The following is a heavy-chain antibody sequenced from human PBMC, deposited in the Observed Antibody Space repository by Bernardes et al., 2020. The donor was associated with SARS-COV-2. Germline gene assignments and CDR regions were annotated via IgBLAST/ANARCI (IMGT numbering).Heavy chain of an antibody. V-gene: IGHV4-39*01. J-gene: IGHJ4*02. CDR1: GASMSSYSYY. CDR3: ARHMSHQLANEY. Sequence: SETLSLTCTVSGASMSSYSYYWGWIRQPPGKGLEWIGSIYYGGNTYSNPSLTSRVTISVDTSRNQFSLKLTSVTAADTAVYYCARHMSHQLANEYWGQGTLVTVSS. D-gene: IGHD2-2*01. CDR2: IYYGGNT.